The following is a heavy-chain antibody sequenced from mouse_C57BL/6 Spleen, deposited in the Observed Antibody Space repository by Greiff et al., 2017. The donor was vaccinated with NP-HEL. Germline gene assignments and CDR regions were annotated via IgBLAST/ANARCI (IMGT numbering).Heavy chain of an antibody. D-gene: IGHD1-1*01. Sequence: VQLLQSGAELVRPGASVTLSCKASGYTFTDYEMPWVKQTPVHGLEWIGDIDPETGGTAYNQKFKGKAILTADKTSSTAYMELRSLTSDDSAVYYCTRELGRWYFDYWGQGTTLTVSS. V-gene: IGHV1-15*01. CDR1: GYTFTDYE. J-gene: IGHJ2*01. CDR2: IDPETGGT. CDR3: TRELGRWYFDY.